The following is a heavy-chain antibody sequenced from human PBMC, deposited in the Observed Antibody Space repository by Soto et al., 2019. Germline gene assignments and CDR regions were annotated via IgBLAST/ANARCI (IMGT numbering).Heavy chain of an antibody. Sequence: GGSLRLSCAASGFTFSDYYMSWIRQAPGKGLEWVSYISSSGSTIYYADSVKGRFTISRDNAKNSLYLQMNSLRAEDTAVYYCARGSFQGCHRRVPNDAFDSWGQGTMVTVSS. CDR3: ARGSFQGCHRRVPNDAFDS. D-gene: IGHD2-15*01. CDR2: ISSSGSTI. CDR1: GFTFSDYY. V-gene: IGHV3-11*01. J-gene: IGHJ3*02.